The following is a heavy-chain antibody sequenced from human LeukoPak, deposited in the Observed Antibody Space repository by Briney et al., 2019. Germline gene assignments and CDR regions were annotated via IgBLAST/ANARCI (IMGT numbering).Heavy chain of an antibody. Sequence: SETLSLTCTVSGGSISSSSYYWGWLRQPPGKGLEWIGSIYYSGSTYYHPSLKSRVTISVDTSKNQFSLKLSSVTAADTAVYYCASCTMIVVVDDWYFDLWGRGTLVTVSS. V-gene: IGHV4-39*07. CDR3: ASCTMIVVVDDWYFDL. D-gene: IGHD3-22*01. CDR1: GGSISSSSYY. CDR2: IYYSGST. J-gene: IGHJ2*01.